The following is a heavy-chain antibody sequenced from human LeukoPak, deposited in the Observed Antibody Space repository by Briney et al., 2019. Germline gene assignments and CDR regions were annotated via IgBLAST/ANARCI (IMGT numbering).Heavy chain of an antibody. CDR1: GGTFSSYA. V-gene: IGHV1-69*04. Sequence: SVKVSCKASGGTFSSYAISWVRQAPGQGLEWMGRIIPILGIANYAQKFQGRVTITADKSTSTAYMELSSLRSEDTAVYYCASAPVRGVIVGFDYWGQGTLVTVSS. D-gene: IGHD3-10*01. J-gene: IGHJ4*02. CDR2: IIPILGIA. CDR3: ASAPVRGVIVGFDY.